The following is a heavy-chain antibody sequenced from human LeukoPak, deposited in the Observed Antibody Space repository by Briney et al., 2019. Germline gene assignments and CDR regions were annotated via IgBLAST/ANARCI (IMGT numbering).Heavy chain of an antibody. CDR2: IYYNGKT. CDR3: ARVVVGQWLKNY. Sequence: PSETLSLTCTVSGGSVTYTNYYWGWIRQPPGKGLQWIGVIYYNGKTYYNPSLKSRVTVAVDTSKNQFALKLSSVTAADTAVYYCARVVVGQWLKNYWGQGALVTVSS. CDR1: GGSVTYTNYY. V-gene: IGHV4-39*01. J-gene: IGHJ4*02. D-gene: IGHD6-19*01.